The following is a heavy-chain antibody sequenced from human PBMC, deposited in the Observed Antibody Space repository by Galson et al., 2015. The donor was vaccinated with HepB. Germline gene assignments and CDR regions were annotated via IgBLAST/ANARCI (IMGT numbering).Heavy chain of an antibody. CDR2: IIPVLGIA. CDR3: ARSTVTPPFDY. V-gene: IGHV1-69*04. CDR1: GGTFSSYA. Sequence: SVKVSCKASGGTFSSYAISWVRQAPGQGLEWMGRIIPVLGIANYAQKFLGRVTITADKSTSTAYMELSSLRSEDTAVYYCARSTVTPPFDYWGQGTLVTVSS. J-gene: IGHJ4*02. D-gene: IGHD4-17*01.